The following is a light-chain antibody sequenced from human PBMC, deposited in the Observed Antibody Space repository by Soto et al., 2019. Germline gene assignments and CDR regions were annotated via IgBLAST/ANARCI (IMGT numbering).Light chain of an antibody. J-gene: IGKJ2*01. V-gene: IGKV1-5*01. CDR1: QFIDRW. CDR3: LQYSGSSYT. CDR2: DAS. Sequence: DIQMTQSPSTLSASVGDRVTITCRASQFIDRWLAWYQQKPGKAPQYLISDASSLYGGVPLRFSGSGSGTEFTLTITSLQADDSATYYCLQYSGSSYTFGQGTRLDIK.